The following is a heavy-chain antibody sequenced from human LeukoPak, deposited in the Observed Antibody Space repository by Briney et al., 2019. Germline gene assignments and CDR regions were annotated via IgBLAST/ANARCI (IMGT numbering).Heavy chain of an antibody. CDR2: IYYSGST. J-gene: IGHJ5*02. D-gene: IGHD3-10*01. Sequence: PSETLSLTCTVSGGSISSSSYYWGWIRQPPGKGLEWIGSIYYSGSTYYNPSLKSRVTISVDTSKNQFSLKLSSVTAADTAVYYCARDDSGSGSLDPWGQGTLVTVSS. V-gene: IGHV4-39*07. CDR3: ARDDSGSGSLDP. CDR1: GGSISSSSYY.